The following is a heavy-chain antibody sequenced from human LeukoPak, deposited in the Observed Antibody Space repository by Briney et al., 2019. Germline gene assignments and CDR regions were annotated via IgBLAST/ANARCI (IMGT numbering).Heavy chain of an antibody. CDR2: IYTSGST. CDR3: ARAGGYYGSASYQHTFDP. J-gene: IGHJ5*02. CDR1: GGSISSYY. D-gene: IGHD3-10*01. V-gene: IGHV4-4*07. Sequence: SETLSLTCTVSGGSISSYYWSWIRQPAGKGLEWIGRIYTSGSTNYNPSLKSRVTMSVDTSKNQFSLKLSSVTAADTAVYYCARAGGYYGSASYQHTFDPWGQGTLVTVSS.